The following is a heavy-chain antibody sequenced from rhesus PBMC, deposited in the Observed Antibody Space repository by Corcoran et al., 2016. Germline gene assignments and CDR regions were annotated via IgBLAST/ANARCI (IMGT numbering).Heavy chain of an antibody. CDR1: GFTFSSFG. CDR2: ISSGGDST. V-gene: IGHV3S5*01. J-gene: IGHJ4*01. D-gene: IGHD3-34*01. CDR3: AKDWGY. Sequence: EVQLAETGGGLVQPGGSLKLACAASGFTFSSFGMSWVGQAPGKGLEWVSAISSGGDSTFYADSVKGRFTISRDNSKNTLSLQMNSLRAEDTAVYYCAKDWGYWGQGVLVTVSS.